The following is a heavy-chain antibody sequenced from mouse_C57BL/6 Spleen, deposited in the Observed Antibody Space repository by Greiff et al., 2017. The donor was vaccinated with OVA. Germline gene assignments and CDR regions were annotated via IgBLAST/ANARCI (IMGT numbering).Heavy chain of an antibody. V-gene: IGHV1-54*01. CDR2: INPGSGGT. D-gene: IGHD4-1*01. Sequence: QVQLKESGAELVRPGTSVKVSCKASGYAFTNYLIEWVKQRPGQGLEWIGVINPGSGGTNYNEKFKGKATLTADKSSSTAYMQLSSLTSEDSAVYFCARGGAWDVDYWGQGTTLTVSS. CDR3: ARGGAWDVDY. J-gene: IGHJ2*01. CDR1: GYAFTNYL.